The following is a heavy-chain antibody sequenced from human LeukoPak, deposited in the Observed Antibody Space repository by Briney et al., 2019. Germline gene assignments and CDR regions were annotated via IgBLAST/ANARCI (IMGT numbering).Heavy chain of an antibody. CDR3: AKGGVTSFDY. V-gene: IGHV3-23*01. CDR2: ISGTGYST. CDR1: GFTFSSFP. D-gene: IGHD2-8*01. Sequence: GGSLRLSCAASGFTFSSFPMSWVRQAPGKGLEWVSVISGTGYSTNYADSVKGLFTISRDNSKNTLYLQMNSLRAEDTAIYYCAKGGVTSFDYWGQGTLVTVSS. J-gene: IGHJ4*02.